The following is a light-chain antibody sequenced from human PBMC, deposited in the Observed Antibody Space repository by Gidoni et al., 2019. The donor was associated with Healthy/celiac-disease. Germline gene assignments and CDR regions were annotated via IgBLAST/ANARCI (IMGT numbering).Light chain of an antibody. CDR1: HSLLHSNGYNY. CDR3: MQALQTPT. J-gene: IGKJ2*01. Sequence: DIVMTQSPLSLPVTPGEPASISCRSSHSLLHSNGYNYLDWYLQKPGQSPQLLIYLGSNRASGVPDRFSGSGSGTDFTLKISRVEAEDVGVYYCMQALQTPTFGQGTKLEIK. V-gene: IGKV2-28*01. CDR2: LGS.